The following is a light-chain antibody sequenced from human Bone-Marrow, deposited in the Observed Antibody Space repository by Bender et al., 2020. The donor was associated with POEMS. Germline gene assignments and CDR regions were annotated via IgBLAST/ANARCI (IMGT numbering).Light chain of an antibody. CDR1: NLGEKF. CDR2: RDR. V-gene: IGLV3-1*01. Sequence: SYELTQPPSLSVSPGQTASISCSGDNLGEKFTYWYQKKAGQPPVLVIYRDRERPSGIPQRFSGSPSGSTATLTISGIQVIDEANYYCQAWHRSTVVFGGGTKLTVL. CDR3: QAWHRSTVV. J-gene: IGLJ2*01.